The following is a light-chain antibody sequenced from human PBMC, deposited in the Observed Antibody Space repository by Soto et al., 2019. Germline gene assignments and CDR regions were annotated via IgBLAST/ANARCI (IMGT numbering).Light chain of an antibody. CDR3: QQYNSYVYT. V-gene: IGKV1-5*03. J-gene: IGKJ2*01. Sequence: DIQMTQSPSTLSASVGDRVTVTCRASHNIRSWLAWYQQKPGKAPKLLIYEASSLKTGVPSRFSGSGSGTEFTLTISSLQPDDFATYYCQQYNSYVYTFGQGTKLEIK. CDR1: HNIRSW. CDR2: EAS.